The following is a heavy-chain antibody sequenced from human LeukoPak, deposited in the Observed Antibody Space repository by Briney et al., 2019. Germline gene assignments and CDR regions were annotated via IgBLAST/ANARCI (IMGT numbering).Heavy chain of an antibody. CDR1: GYTFTDHY. Sequence: ASVKVSCKASGYTFTDHYMHWVRQAPGQGLECMGWINPDSGGTKYPQKFQGRVTMTRDTSISTAYMGLSSLRSDDTAVYYCARVMGTRGFAYWGQGTLVTVSS. D-gene: IGHD5-12*01. CDR3: ARVMGTRGFAY. V-gene: IGHV1-2*02. J-gene: IGHJ4*02. CDR2: INPDSGGT.